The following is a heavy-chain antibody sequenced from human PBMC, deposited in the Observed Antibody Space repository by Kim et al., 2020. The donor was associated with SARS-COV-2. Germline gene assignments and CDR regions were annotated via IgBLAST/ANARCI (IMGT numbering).Heavy chain of an antibody. J-gene: IGHJ4*02. CDR1: GGSFSGYY. CDR2: INHSGST. Sequence: SETLSLTCAVYGGSFSGYYWTWIRQPPGQGLEWIGEINHSGSTNYNPSLKSRVTISVDTSKSQFSLNLNSMTAADTAVYYCARRVYGDNWEAEIDYWGQGTPVTVSS. CDR3: ARRVYGDNWEAEIDY. D-gene: IGHD4-17*01. V-gene: IGHV4-34*01.